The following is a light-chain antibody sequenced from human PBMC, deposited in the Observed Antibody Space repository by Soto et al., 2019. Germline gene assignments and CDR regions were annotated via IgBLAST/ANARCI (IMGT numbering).Light chain of an antibody. CDR1: TGGVTSGHY. CDR2: STT. CDR3: LLSYNGVGGV. V-gene: IGLV7-46*01. J-gene: IGLJ2*01. Sequence: QSVVTQEPSLTVSPGGTGTLTCGSSTGGVTSGHYPYWFQQKPGQAPRTLIYSTTNKHSWTPARFSGSLLGDNAALTLSGAQPEDEADYYCLLSYNGVGGVFGGGTKLTVL.